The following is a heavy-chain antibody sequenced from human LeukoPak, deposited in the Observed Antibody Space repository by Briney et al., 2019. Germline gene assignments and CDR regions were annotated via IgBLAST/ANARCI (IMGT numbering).Heavy chain of an antibody. V-gene: IGHV4-30-4*08. Sequence: SQALSLTCTVSGGSISSGDYYWSWIRQPPGKGLEWIGYIYYSGSTYYNSSLKSRVTISIDTSKNQFSLKLNSVTAADTAVYYCATEDVVVPTAAQRPLDYWGQGTLVTVSS. D-gene: IGHD2-2*01. CDR1: GGSISSGDYY. J-gene: IGHJ4*02. CDR3: ATEDVVVPTAAQRPLDY. CDR2: IYYSGST.